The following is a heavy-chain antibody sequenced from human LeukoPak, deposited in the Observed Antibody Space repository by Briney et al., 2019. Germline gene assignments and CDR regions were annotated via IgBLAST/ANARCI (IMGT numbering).Heavy chain of an antibody. V-gene: IGHV3-74*01. J-gene: IGHJ3*02. D-gene: IGHD4-17*01. CDR3: ARVKDYGDYDAFDI. CDR2: INSDGSST. Sequence: PGGSLRLSCAASGFTFSSYWMHWVRQAPGKGLVWVSRINSDGSSTSYADSVKGRFTISRDNAKNSLYLQMNSLRAEDTAVYYCARVKDYGDYDAFDIWGQGTMVTVSS. CDR1: GFTFSSYW.